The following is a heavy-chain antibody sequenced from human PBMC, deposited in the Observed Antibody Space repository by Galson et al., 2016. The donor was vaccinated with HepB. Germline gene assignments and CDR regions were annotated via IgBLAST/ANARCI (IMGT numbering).Heavy chain of an antibody. CDR3: ARVRSGYSGYANPYYYGMDV. CDR2: TYYRSKWYN. Sequence: CAISGDSVSSHSATWNRIRQSPSRGLEWLGRTYYRSKWYNDYALSVKSRITINPDTSKNQFSLQLNSVTPEDTAVYYCARVRSGYSGYANPYYYGMDVWGQGTTVTVSS. J-gene: IGHJ6*02. D-gene: IGHD5-12*01. CDR1: GDSVSSHSAT. V-gene: IGHV6-1*01.